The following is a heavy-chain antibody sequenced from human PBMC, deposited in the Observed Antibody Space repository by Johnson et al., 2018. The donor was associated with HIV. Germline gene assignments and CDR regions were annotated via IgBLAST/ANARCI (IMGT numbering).Heavy chain of an antibody. CDR2: ISGSGGST. V-gene: IGHV3-NL1*01. CDR1: GLSFSNFG. Sequence: VQLVESGGGVVQPGKSLTLSCVGSGLSFSNFGIHWVRQAPGKGLEWVSAISGSGGSTYYADSVKGWFTISRDNSKNTLYLQMNSLRVEDTAVYYCARGSRYTYDNDDAYLLHAFDFWGQGTMVTVSS. D-gene: IGHD3-22*01. CDR3: ARGSRYTYDNDDAYLLHAFDF. J-gene: IGHJ3*01.